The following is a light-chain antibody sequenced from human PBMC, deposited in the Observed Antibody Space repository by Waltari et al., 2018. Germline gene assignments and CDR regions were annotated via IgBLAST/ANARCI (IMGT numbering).Light chain of an antibody. CDR2: AAS. CDR3: QHYVRLPAT. Sequence: EIVLTQSPGTLSLAPGERATLSCRASQSVSRTLAWYQQKPGQAPSLLIYAASTRATGIPDRFRGSGSGTDCSLTISRLEPEDFAVYYCQHYVRLPATFGQGTKVEIK. V-gene: IGKV3-20*01. J-gene: IGKJ1*01. CDR1: QSVSRT.